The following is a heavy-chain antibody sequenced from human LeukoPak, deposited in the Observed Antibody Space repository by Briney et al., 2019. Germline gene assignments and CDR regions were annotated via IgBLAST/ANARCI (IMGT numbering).Heavy chain of an antibody. CDR2: IGTAGDT. D-gene: IGHD6-19*01. CDR1: GFTFSGYD. J-gene: IGHJ3*02. Sequence: GGSLRLSCAASGFTFSGYDMHWVRQGTGKGLEWVSGIGTAGDTYYPGSVKGRFTISRENAKNSLYLQMNSLRAGDTAVYYCARDSSGWRAFDIWGQGTMVTVSS. CDR3: ARDSSGWRAFDI. V-gene: IGHV3-13*04.